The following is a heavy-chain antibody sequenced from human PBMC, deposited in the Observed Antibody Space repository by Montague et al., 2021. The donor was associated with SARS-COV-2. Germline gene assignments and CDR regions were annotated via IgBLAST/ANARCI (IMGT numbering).Heavy chain of an antibody. CDR3: ARETMTADAFDI. V-gene: IGHV4-59*02. D-gene: IGHD1-14*01. Sequence: SETLSLTCTVSGASVGSSDWGWIRQPPGKGLERTGYFYSVGSTDYNPSLKSRATISRDTSKNQFSLKVRSVTAADTAVYYCARETMTADAFDIWGQGTMVTVSS. CDR1: GASVGSSD. CDR2: FYSVGST. J-gene: IGHJ3*02.